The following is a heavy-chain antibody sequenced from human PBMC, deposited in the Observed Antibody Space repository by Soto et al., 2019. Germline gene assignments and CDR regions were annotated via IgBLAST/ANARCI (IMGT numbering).Heavy chain of an antibody. CDR2: IYYSGST. D-gene: IGHD5-18*01. V-gene: IGHV4-28*01. CDR3: ARRYGSCFDY. J-gene: IGHJ4*02. Sequence: SETLSLTCAVSGYSISSSNWWGWIRQPPGKGLEWIGYIYYSGSTNYNPTLKSRVTISVDTSKNQFSLKLSSVSAADTAMYYCARRYGSCFDYWGQGTLVTVSS. CDR1: GYSISSSNW.